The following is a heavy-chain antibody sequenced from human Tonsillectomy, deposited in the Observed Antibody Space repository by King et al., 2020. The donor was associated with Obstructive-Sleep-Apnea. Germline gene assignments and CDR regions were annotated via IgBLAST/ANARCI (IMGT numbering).Heavy chain of an antibody. CDR2: IYASGST. D-gene: IGHD2/OR15-2a*01. CDR1: GVSISSGTSS. CDR3: DRDRFYRFEI. Sequence: QLQESGSGLVKPSQTLSLTCAVSGVSISSGTSSWTWIRQPPGKGLEWLGYIYASGSTNYNPSLKSRVSLSIAGSKNQFSLKLKSVTAADTAMYYCDRDRFYRFEIWGQGTLVTVSS. V-gene: IGHV4-30-2*01. J-gene: IGHJ4*02.